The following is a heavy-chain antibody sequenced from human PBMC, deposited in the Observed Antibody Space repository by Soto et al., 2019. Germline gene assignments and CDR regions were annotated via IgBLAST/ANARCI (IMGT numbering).Heavy chain of an antibody. V-gene: IGHV4-61*01. J-gene: IGHJ4*02. Sequence: ASETLSLTCTVSGGSVSSGSYYWSWIRQPPGKGLEWIGYIYYSGSTNYNPSLKSRVTISVDTSKSQFSLKLSSVTAADTAVYYCAREASTGTTPEPDGPFDYWGQGTLVTVSS. CDR3: AREASTGTTPEPDGPFDY. D-gene: IGHD1-7*01. CDR1: GGSVSSGSYY. CDR2: IYYSGST.